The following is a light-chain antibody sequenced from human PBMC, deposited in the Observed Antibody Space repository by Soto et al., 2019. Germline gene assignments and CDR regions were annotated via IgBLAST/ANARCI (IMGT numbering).Light chain of an antibody. CDR3: QQYNNWPPWT. V-gene: IGKV3-15*01. CDR2: GAS. J-gene: IGKJ1*01. CDR1: QSVSSN. Sequence: EIVMTQSPATLSVSPGERATLSCRASQSVSSNLAWYQQKPGQAPRLLIYGASTRATGIPATFSGSGSWTAFSLTISSRQSEDVAVYYCQQYNNWPPWTFGQGTKVEIK.